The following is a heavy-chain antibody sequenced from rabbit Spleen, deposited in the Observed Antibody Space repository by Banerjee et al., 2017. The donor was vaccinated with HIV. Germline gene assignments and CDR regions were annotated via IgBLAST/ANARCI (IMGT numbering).Heavy chain of an antibody. CDR2: IDPVFGIT. J-gene: IGHJ6*01. CDR3: ARDGSGGSFSSYGMDL. Sequence: QSLEESGGDLVKPGASLTLTCKASGFDFSSYYYMCWVRQAPGKGLEWIGYIDPVFGITYYANWVNGRFSISRENAQNTVFLQMTSLTAADTATYFCARDGSGGSFSSYGMDLWGQGTLVTVS. CDR1: GFDFSSYYY. D-gene: IGHD8-1*01. V-gene: IGHV1S40*01.